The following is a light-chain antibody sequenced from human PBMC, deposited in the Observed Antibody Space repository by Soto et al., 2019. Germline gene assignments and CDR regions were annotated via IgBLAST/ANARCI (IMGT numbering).Light chain of an antibody. CDR1: QDISNH. CDR3: QQYDHVPYI. CDR2: DAS. V-gene: IGKV1-33*01. Sequence: DIQMTQSPSSLSASVGDRVTITCQASQDISNHLSWYQQKPGKAPKLLFYDASNLETGVPSRFSGSGSGTYFTFTISSLQPEDIATYYCQQYDHVPYIFGQGTKLEIK. J-gene: IGKJ2*01.